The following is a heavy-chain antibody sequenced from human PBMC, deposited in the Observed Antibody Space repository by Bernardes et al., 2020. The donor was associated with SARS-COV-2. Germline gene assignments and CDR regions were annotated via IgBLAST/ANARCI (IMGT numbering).Heavy chain of an antibody. D-gene: IGHD3-3*01. CDR3: AREIFAITIFGVVTRWFDP. CDR2: IYYSGST. J-gene: IGHJ5*02. Sequence: SETLSLTFTVSGGSIRSGDYYWSWIRQPPGKGLEWIGYIYYSGSTYYNPSLKSRVTISVDTSKNQFSLKLSSVTAADTAVYYCAREIFAITIFGVVTRWFDPWGQGT. CDR1: GGSIRSGDYY. V-gene: IGHV4-30-4*01.